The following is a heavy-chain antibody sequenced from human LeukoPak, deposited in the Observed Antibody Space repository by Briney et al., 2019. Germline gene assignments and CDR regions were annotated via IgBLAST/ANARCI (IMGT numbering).Heavy chain of an antibody. CDR1: GFTFDDYA. Sequence: GGSLRLSCAASGFTFDDYAMHWVRHAPGKGLEWVSGISWNSGSIGYADSVKGRFTISRDNAKNSLYLQMNSLRAEDTALYYCAKDYGDYVSDYYYGMDVWGQGTTVTVSS. CDR3: AKDYGDYVSDYYYGMDV. CDR2: ISWNSGSI. D-gene: IGHD4-17*01. J-gene: IGHJ6*02. V-gene: IGHV3-9*01.